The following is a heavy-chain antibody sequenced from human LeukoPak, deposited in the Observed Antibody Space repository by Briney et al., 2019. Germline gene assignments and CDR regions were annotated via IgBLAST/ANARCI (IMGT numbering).Heavy chain of an antibody. D-gene: IGHD6-13*01. J-gene: IGHJ4*02. CDR3: ARGGSSRFDQ. CDR2: ISPDGSEK. V-gene: IGHV3-7*04. CDR1: GFTFTTYW. Sequence: GGSLRLSCAASGFTFTTYWMSWVRQAPGKGLEWVAKISPDGSEKYYVDSVKGRFTITRDNAKNSLDLQMSSLRADDTAVYYCARGGSSRFDQWGQGTLVTVSS.